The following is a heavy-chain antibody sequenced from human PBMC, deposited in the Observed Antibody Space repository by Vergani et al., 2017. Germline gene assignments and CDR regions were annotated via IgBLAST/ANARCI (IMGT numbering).Heavy chain of an antibody. J-gene: IGHJ6*03. CDR1: GGTFSSYA. V-gene: IGHV1-69*01. D-gene: IGHD5-24*01. Sequence: QVQLVQSGAEVKKPGSSVKVSCKASGGTFSSYAISWVRQAPGQGLEWMGGIIPIFGTANYAQKFQGRVTITADESTSTAYMELSSLRSEDTAVYYCASWGRRRDGYNYVYYYYYYMDVWGKGTTVTVSS. CDR3: ASWGRRRDGYNYVYYYYYYMDV. CDR2: IIPIFGTA.